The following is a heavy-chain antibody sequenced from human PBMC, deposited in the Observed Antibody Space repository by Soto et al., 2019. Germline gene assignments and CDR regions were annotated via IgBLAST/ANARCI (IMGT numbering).Heavy chain of an antibody. CDR1: GYTFTSYY. CDR3: ARDDPGELHEVYFDY. D-gene: IGHD1-26*01. Sequence: QVQLVQSGAEVKKPGASVKVSCKASGYTFTSYYMHWVRQAPGQGLEWMGIINPSGGSTSYAQKFQGRVTMTRDTSTSIVYMELSSLRSEDTAVYYCARDDPGELHEVYFDYWGQGTLVTVSS. J-gene: IGHJ4*02. CDR2: INPSGGST. V-gene: IGHV1-46*01.